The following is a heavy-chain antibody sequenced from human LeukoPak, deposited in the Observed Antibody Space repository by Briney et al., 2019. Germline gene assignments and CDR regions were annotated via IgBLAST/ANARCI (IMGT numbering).Heavy chain of an antibody. J-gene: IGHJ4*02. Sequence: GGSLRLSCAASGFTFSSYEMNWVRQAPGKGLEWVSFISSSGTTINQPDSVKGRFTISRDNAKNSVHLQMDNLRVEDTAVYYCARGWDRAHPMGFEFDVWGQGTLVTVPS. D-gene: IGHD1-26*01. V-gene: IGHV3-48*03. CDR2: ISSSGTTI. CDR3: ARGWDRAHPMGFEFDV. CDR1: GFTFSSYE.